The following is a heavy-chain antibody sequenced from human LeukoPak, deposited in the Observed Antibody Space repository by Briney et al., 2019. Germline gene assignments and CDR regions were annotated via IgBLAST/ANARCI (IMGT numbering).Heavy chain of an antibody. V-gene: IGHV1-2*04. CDR2: INPNSGGT. J-gene: IGHJ6*02. D-gene: IGHD1-26*01. CDR3: AREELRNLPYYYYYGMDV. CDR1: GYTFTGYY. Sequence: ASVKVSCKASGYTFTGYYMHWVRQAPGQGLEWMGWINPNSGGTNYAQKFQGWVTMTRDTSISTAYMELSRLRSDDTAVYYCAREELRNLPYYYYYGMDVWGQGTTVTVSS.